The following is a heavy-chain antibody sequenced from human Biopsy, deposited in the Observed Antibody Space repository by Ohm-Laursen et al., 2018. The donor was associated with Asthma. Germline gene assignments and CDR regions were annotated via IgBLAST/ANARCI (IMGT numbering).Heavy chain of an antibody. J-gene: IGHJ4*02. CDR2: IATDGPNK. Sequence: GSLSLSCSPSGFTLSRYRMHWVRQAPGRATDCVAFIATDGPNKFYVDSVKGRFTLSRDNSKHTLYLHMTGLRADDTGVYYCVKDHSAGYYYFDDWGQGAQVTVSS. V-gene: IGHV3-64D*08. CDR1: GFTLSRYR. D-gene: IGHD2-21*01. CDR3: VKDHSAGYYYFDD.